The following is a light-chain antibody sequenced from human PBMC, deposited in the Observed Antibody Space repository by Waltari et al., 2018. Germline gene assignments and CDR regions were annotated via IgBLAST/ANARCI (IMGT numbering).Light chain of an antibody. Sequence: QSVLTQPPSASGTPGQRVTISCSGSSSNIGSNTVNWYQQLPGTAPKVLIYSNQQRRAGGPDRFSCTKSGTSASLAISGLQSEDEADYYCAAWDDSLNGWVFGGGTKLTVL. CDR1: SSNIGSNT. V-gene: IGLV1-44*01. CDR2: SNQ. CDR3: AAWDDSLNGWV. J-gene: IGLJ3*02.